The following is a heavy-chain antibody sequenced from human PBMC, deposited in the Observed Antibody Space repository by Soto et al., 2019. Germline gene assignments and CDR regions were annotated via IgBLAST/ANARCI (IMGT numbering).Heavy chain of an antibody. CDR2: IYYSGST. V-gene: IGHV4-59*01. D-gene: IGHD3-3*01. CDR1: GGSISSYY. J-gene: IGHJ6*02. Sequence: LSLTCTVSGGSISSYYWSWIRQPPGKGLEWIGYIYYSGSTNYNPSLKSRVTISVDTSKNQFSLKLSSVTAADTAVYYCARDSGPGDYDFWSGSYYYYGMDVWGQGTTVTVS. CDR3: ARDSGPGDYDFWSGSYYYYGMDV.